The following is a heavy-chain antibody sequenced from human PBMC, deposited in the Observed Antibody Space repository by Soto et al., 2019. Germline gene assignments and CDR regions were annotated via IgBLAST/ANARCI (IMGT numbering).Heavy chain of an antibody. D-gene: IGHD3-22*01. J-gene: IGHJ4*02. CDR2: IYYSGST. V-gene: IGHV4-31*03. CDR1: GGSISSGGYY. CDR3: ARDLGYDSSGYSGGFDY. Sequence: SETLSLTCTVSGGSISSGGYYWSWIRQHPGKGLECIGYIYYSGSTYYNPSLKSRVTISVDTSKNQFSLKLSSVTAADTAVYYCARDLGYDSSGYSGGFDYWGQGTLVTVSS.